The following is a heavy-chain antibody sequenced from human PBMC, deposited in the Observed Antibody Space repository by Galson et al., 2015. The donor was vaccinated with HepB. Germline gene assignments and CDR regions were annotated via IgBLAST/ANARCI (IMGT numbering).Heavy chain of an antibody. V-gene: IGHV3-53*01. J-gene: IGHJ6*02. CDR2: IYSGGST. D-gene: IGHD3-10*01. Sequence: SLRLSCAASGFTVSSNYMSWVRQAPGKGLEWVSVIYSGGSTYYADSVKGRFTISRDNSKNTLYLQMNSLRAEDTAVYYCARDRFHGSGPMGGMDVWGQGTTVTVSS. CDR3: ARDRFHGSGPMGGMDV. CDR1: GFTVSSNY.